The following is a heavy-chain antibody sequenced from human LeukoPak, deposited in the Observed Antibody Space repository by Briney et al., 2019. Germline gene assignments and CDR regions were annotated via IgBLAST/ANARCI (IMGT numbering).Heavy chain of an antibody. J-gene: IGHJ4*02. CDR1: GGSISSSSYY. D-gene: IGHD5-24*01. CDR2: IYYSGST. CDR3: ARENGYSFPFDY. Sequence: PSETLSLTCTVSGGSISSSSYYWGWIRQPPGKGLEWIGSIYYSGSTYYNPSLKSRVTISVDTSKNQFSLKLSSVTAADTAVYYCARENGYSFPFDYWGQGTLATVSS. V-gene: IGHV4-39*07.